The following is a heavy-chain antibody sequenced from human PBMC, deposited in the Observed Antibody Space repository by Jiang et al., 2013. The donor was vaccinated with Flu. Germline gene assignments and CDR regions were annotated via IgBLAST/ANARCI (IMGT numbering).Heavy chain of an antibody. V-gene: IGHV4-39*01. J-gene: IGHJ4*02. CDR1: GGSISSSSYY. CDR2: IYYSGST. Sequence: LLKPSETLSLTCTVSGGSISSSSYYWGWIRQPPGKGLEWIGSIYYSGSTYYNPSLKSRVTISVDTSKNQFSLKLSSVTAADTAVYYCARLPSPSWQRRRPYWGQGTLVTVSS. D-gene: IGHD6-25*01. CDR3: ARLPSPSWQRRRPY.